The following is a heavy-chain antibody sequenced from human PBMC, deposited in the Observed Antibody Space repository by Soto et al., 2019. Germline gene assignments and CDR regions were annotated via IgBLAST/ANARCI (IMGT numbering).Heavy chain of an antibody. J-gene: IGHJ6*02. CDR2: IYPGDSDT. V-gene: IGHV5-51*01. CDR1: GYSFTSYW. Sequence: GESLKISCKGSGYSFTSYWIGWVRQMPGKGLEWMGIIYPGDSDTRYSPSFQGQVTISADKSISTAYLQWSSLKASDTAMYYCARHRGDTNYYYYYGMDVWGQGTTVTVYS. CDR3: ARHRGDTNYYYYYGMDV. D-gene: IGHD4-17*01.